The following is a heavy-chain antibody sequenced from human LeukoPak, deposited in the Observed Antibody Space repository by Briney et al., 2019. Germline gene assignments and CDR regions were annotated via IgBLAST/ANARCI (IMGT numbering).Heavy chain of an antibody. CDR1: GFTFSSYA. CDR3: AKAQSRGGAIYYDSSGPFDY. J-gene: IGHJ4*02. V-gene: IGHV3-23*01. Sequence: GGSLRLSCAASGFTFSSYAMSWVRQAPGKGLEWVSAISGSGGSTYYADSVKGRFTISRDNSKNTLYLQMNSLRAEDTAVYYCAKAQSRGGAIYYDSSGPFDYWGQGTLVTVSS. D-gene: IGHD3-22*01. CDR2: ISGSGGST.